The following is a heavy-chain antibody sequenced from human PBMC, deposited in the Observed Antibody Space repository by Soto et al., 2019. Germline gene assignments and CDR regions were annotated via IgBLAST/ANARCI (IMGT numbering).Heavy chain of an antibody. J-gene: IGHJ5*02. CDR2: IYYSGST. V-gene: IGHV4-59*01. D-gene: IGHD1-7*01. Sequence: PSETLSLTCTVSGGSISSYYWSWIRQPPGKGLEWIGYIYYSGSTNYNPSLKSRVTISVDTSKNQFSLKLSSVTAADTAVYYCARAEDWNYLNWFDPWAQGTLVNVSS. CDR1: GGSISSYY. CDR3: ARAEDWNYLNWFDP.